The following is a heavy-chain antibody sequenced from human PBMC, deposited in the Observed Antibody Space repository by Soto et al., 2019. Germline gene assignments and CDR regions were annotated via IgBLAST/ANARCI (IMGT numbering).Heavy chain of an antibody. V-gene: IGHV3-33*01. CDR1: GFTFSSYG. CDR3: ARTSWGSYGMDV. J-gene: IGHJ6*02. CDR2: IWYDGSNK. Sequence: PGGSLRLSCAASGFTFSSYGMHWVRQAPGKGLEWVAVIWYDGSNKYYADSVKGRFTISRDNSKNTLYLQMNSLRAEDTAVYYCARTSWGSYGMDVWGQGTTVTVS. D-gene: IGHD1-26*01.